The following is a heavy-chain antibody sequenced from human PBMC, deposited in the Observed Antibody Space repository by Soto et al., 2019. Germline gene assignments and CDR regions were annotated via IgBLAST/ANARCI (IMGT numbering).Heavy chain of an antibody. CDR2: ISGSGGRS. V-gene: IGHV3-23*01. CDR3: AKAYFVWSSEQPYYFDY. Sequence: EVQLLDSGGGLVQPGGSLRLSCAASGFTFSNYAMTWVRQGPGKGLEWVSGISGSGGRSYYADSVKGRFTIYRDNSQSTLYFQLNSLRAEDSAVYYCAKAYFVWSSEQPYYFDYWGQGTLVTVSS. CDR1: GFTFSNYA. J-gene: IGHJ4*02. D-gene: IGHD3-16*01.